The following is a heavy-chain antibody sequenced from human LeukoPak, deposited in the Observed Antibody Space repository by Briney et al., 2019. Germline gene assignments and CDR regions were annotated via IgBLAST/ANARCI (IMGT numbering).Heavy chain of an antibody. D-gene: IGHD2-2*01. CDR2: TSGSGDST. CDR3: GVDIVVVPGAPNWFDP. V-gene: IGHV3-23*01. J-gene: IGHJ5*02. Sequence: PGGSLRLSCAASGFTFSSYAMSWVRQAPGKGLEWVSATSGSGDSTYYADSVKGRFTISRDNSKNTLYLQMNSLRAEDTAVYYCGVDIVVVPGAPNWFDPWGQGTLVTVSS. CDR1: GFTFSSYA.